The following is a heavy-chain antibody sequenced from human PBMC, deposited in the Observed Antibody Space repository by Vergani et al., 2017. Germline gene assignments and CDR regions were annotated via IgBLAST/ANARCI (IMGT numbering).Heavy chain of an antibody. J-gene: IGHJ4*02. CDR3: ARVVNWGYGDY. CDR2: INAGNGNT. V-gene: IGHV1-3*01. CDR1: GYTFTSYA. Sequence: QVQLVQSGAEVKKPGASVKVSCKASGYTFTSYAMHWVRQAPGQRLEWMGWINAGNGNTKYSQKFQGIVTITRDTSASTAYMELSSLRSEDTAVYYCARVVNWGYGDYWGQGTLVTVSS. D-gene: IGHD7-27*01.